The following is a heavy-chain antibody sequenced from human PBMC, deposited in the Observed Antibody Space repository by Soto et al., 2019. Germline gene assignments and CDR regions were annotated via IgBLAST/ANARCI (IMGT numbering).Heavy chain of an antibody. D-gene: IGHD3-22*01. CDR1: GFTFSNAW. J-gene: IGHJ4*02. CDR2: IKSKTDGGTT. V-gene: IGHV3-15*01. CDR3: TTDLYYYDSSGYYYYFDY. Sequence: PGGSLRLSCAASGFTFSNAWMSWVRQAPGKGLEWVGRIKSKTDGGTTDYAAPVKGRFTISRDDSKNTLYLQMNSLKTEDTAVYYCTTDLYYYDSSGYYYYFDYWGQGTLVTVSS.